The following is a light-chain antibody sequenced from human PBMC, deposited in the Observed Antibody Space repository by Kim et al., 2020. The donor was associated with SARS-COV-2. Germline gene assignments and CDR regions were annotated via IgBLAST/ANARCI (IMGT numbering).Light chain of an antibody. J-gene: IGLJ3*02. CDR2: NDS. CDR1: RLGDKY. CDR3: QAWDNNNGV. Sequence: VSPGQTASITCSGDRLGDKYASWYQQKPGQSPVLVIYNDSRRPSGIPERFSGSNSGNTATLTISGTQTIDEADYYCQAWDNNNGVFGGGTKLAVL. V-gene: IGLV3-1*01.